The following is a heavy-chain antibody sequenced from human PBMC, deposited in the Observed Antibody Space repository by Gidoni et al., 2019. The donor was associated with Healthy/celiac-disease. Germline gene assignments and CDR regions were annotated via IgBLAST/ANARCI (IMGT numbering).Heavy chain of an antibody. Sequence: EVQLVESGGGLVKPGGSLRLSCAASGFTFSSYSMNWVRQAPGKGLEWVSSISSSSSYIYYADSVKGRFTISRDNAKNSLYLQMNSLRAEDTAVYYCARDPGTLEGWYYYYYGMDVWGQGTTVTVSS. V-gene: IGHV3-21*01. J-gene: IGHJ6*02. CDR2: ISSSSSYI. CDR3: ARDPGTLEGWYYYYYGMDV. D-gene: IGHD6-19*01. CDR1: GFTFSSYS.